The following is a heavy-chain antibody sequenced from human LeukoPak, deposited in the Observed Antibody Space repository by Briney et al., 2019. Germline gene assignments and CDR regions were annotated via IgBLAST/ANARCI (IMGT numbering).Heavy chain of an antibody. CDR2: ISGSGGST. CDR3: AKHDSSGYYDY. CDR1: GFTFSGYA. Sequence: GGSLRLSCAASGFTFSGYAMSWVRQAPGKGLEWVSAISGSGGSTYYADSVKGGFTISRDNSKNTLYLQMNSLRAEDTAVYYCAKHDSSGYYDYWGQGTLVTVSS. D-gene: IGHD3-22*01. J-gene: IGHJ4*02. V-gene: IGHV3-23*01.